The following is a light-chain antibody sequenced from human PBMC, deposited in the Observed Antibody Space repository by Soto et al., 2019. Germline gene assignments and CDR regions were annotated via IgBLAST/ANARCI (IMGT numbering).Light chain of an antibody. J-gene: IGKJ2*01. Sequence: DIQMTQSPSSLSASVGDRVTITCRASQTLSGYLNWYQQKPGKAPKLLIYAASSLRSGVPSRFSGSASGTDFTLTISSLQREDFATYYCQQSYSTPYTFGQGTKLEIK. CDR3: QQSYSTPYT. CDR2: AAS. CDR1: QTLSGY. V-gene: IGKV1-39*01.